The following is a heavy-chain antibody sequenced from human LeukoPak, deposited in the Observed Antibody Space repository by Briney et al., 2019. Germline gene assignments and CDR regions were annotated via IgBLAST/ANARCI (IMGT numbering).Heavy chain of an antibody. CDR3: ATSARTYIGSSLDY. J-gene: IGHJ4*02. V-gene: IGHV3-74*01. D-gene: IGHD2-15*01. Sequence: GGSLRLSCAASGYTFSSYWMHWVRQAPGKGLVWVSRISSDASITSYADPVKGRFTISRDNAKNTLYLQMNSLRAEDTALYYCATSARTYIGSSLDYWGQGTLVTVSS. CDR1: GYTFSSYW. CDR2: ISSDASIT.